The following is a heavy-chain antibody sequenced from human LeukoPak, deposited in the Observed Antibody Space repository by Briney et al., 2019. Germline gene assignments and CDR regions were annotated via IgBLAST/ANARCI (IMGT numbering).Heavy chain of an antibody. Sequence: PGGPLRLSCAASGFTFDDYAMHWVRQAPGKGLEWVSGISWNSGSLGYADSVKGRFTISRDNSKNTLYLQMNSLRAEDTAVYYCARDDLYYYGSASFDYWGQGTLVTVSS. CDR1: GFTFDDYA. J-gene: IGHJ4*02. CDR3: ARDDLYYYGSASFDY. V-gene: IGHV3-9*01. CDR2: ISWNSGSL. D-gene: IGHD3-10*01.